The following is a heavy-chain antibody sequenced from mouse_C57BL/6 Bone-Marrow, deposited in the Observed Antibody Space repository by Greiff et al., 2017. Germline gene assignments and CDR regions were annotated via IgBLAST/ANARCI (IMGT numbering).Heavy chain of an antibody. CDR2: INPGSGGT. V-gene: IGHV1-54*01. CDR1: GYAFTNYL. J-gene: IGHJ2*01. D-gene: IGHD2-4*01. Sequence: VQLQQSGAELVRPGTSVKVSCKASGYAFTNYLIEWVKQRPGQGLEWIGVINPGSGGTNYNEKFKGKATLTADKSSSTAYMQLSRLTSEDSAVYFCARSRDYDYFDYWGQGTTLTVSS. CDR3: ARSRDYDYFDY.